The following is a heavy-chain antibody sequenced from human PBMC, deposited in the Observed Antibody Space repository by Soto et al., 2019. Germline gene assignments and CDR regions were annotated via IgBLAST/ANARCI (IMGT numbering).Heavy chain of an antibody. CDR3: ASRPLYYYGLDV. CDR2: VYHTGNA. Sequence: PSETLSLTCTVSGGSITTAGYSWSWIRQPPGKALEWIGYVYHTGNAYPKPSLESRVTISLDRSKNQFSLKMTSVTAADTALYYCASRPLYYYGLDVWGQGTTVTVSS. V-gene: IGHV4-30-2*01. CDR1: GGSITTAGYS. J-gene: IGHJ6*02.